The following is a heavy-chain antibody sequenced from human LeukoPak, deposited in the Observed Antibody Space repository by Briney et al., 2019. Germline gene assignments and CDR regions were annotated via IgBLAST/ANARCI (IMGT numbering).Heavy chain of an antibody. V-gene: IGHV3-7*01. CDR1: GFPFSTYW. CDR2: IKNDGSEK. Sequence: GGSLRLSCAASGFPFSTYWITWVRQAPGKGLEWVANIKNDGSEKNYVDSVKGRFTISRDNAENPLFLQMNSLRVEDTAIYYCTRDSGLTGYDLLDYWGQGTLVTVSS. J-gene: IGHJ4*02. D-gene: IGHD5-12*01. CDR3: TRDSGLTGYDLLDY.